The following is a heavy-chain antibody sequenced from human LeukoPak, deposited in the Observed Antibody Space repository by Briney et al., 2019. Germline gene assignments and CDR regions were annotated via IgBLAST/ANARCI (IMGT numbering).Heavy chain of an antibody. CDR2: MYIGGRT. Sequence: SETLSLTCTVTGTSIRSGSYYWNWIRQAAGKGLEWIGRMYIGGRTTYNPSLKSRVTMSVDTSKNQFSLKLSSVTAADTAVYYCARGYSSSVAYYYYYMDVWGKGTTVTVSS. CDR1: GTSIRSGSYY. V-gene: IGHV4-61*02. J-gene: IGHJ6*03. D-gene: IGHD6-6*01. CDR3: ARGYSSSVAYYYYYMDV.